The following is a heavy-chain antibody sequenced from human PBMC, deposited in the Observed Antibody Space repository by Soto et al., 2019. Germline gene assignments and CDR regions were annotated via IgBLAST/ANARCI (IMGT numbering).Heavy chain of an antibody. CDR2: ISYDGSTK. CDR1: GFTFSSFS. D-gene: IGHD6-19*01. CDR3: ARTTTVAGTPEFDY. J-gene: IGHJ4*02. V-gene: IGHV3-30-3*01. Sequence: QVQLVESWGSVVQPGRSLRLSCAASGFTFSSFSLHWVRQAPGKGLEWLALISYDGSTKYNADSVKGRFTVSRDNSNNTLYLQLSSLRPEDTAVYYCARTTTVAGTPEFDYWGQGTLVTVSS.